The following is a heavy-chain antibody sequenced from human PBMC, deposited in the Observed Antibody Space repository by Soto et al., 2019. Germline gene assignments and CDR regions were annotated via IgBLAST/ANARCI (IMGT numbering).Heavy chain of an antibody. CDR1: GFTFSSYA. J-gene: IGHJ6*02. V-gene: IGHV3-23*01. CDR3: AKNGGALGLLATYYYYGMDV. D-gene: IGHD3-3*02. Sequence: EVQLLESGGGLVQPGGSLRLSCAASGFTFSSYAMSWVRQAPGKGLEWVSAISGSGGSTYYADSVKGRFTISRDNSKNTLYLQMNSLRAEDTAVYYCAKNGGALGLLATYYYYGMDVWGQGTTVTVSS. CDR2: ISGSGGST.